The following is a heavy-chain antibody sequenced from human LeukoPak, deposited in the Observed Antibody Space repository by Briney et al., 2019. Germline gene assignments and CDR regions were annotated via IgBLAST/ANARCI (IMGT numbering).Heavy chain of an antibody. CDR2: ISSISSYI. J-gene: IGHJ4*02. Sequence: GGSLRLSCAASGFTFSSYSMNWVRQAPGKGLEWVSSISSISSYIYYADSVKGRFTISRDNAKNSLYLQMNSLRAEDTAVYYCARAEDIVVVPAAARPGFFDYWGQGTLVTVSS. V-gene: IGHV3-21*01. D-gene: IGHD2-2*01. CDR1: GFTFSSYS. CDR3: ARAEDIVVVPAAARPGFFDY.